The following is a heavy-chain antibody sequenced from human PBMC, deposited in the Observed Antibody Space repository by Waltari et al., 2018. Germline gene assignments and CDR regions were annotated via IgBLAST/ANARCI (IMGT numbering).Heavy chain of an antibody. CDR3: ARAGNIRIRYYFDY. CDR2: ISSSSTI. V-gene: IGHV3-48*04. Sequence: EVQLVESGGGLVQPGGSLRLSCAASGFTFSSYSMNWVRQAPGKGLEWVSYISSSSTIYYADSVKGRFTISRDNAKNSLYLQMNSLRAEDTAVYYCARAGNIRIRYYFDYWGQGTLVTVSS. D-gene: IGHD3-10*01. CDR1: GFTFSSYS. J-gene: IGHJ4*02.